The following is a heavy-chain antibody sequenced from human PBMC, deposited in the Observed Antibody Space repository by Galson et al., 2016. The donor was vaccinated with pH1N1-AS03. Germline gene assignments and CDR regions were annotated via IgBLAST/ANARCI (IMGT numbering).Heavy chain of an antibody. CDR3: ARHRQSKTYSEAFDI. CDR1: GYDFINYW. V-gene: IGHV5-51*01. Sequence: QSGAEVKKPGESLKISCKASGYDFINYWIGWVRQMPGRGLEWMGVIDPRDSDTRYSPSFQGQVTISADKSITTAHLQWDGLKASDTGMYFCARHRQSKTYSEAFDIWGQGTMVTVSS. D-gene: IGHD2-15*01. CDR2: IDPRDSDT. J-gene: IGHJ3*02.